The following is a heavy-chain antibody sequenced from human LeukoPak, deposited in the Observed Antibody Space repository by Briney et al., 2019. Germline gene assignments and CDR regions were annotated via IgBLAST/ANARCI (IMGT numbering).Heavy chain of an antibody. V-gene: IGHV3-9*03. D-gene: IGHD3-3*01. J-gene: IGHJ4*02. CDR2: ISWNSGSI. CDR1: GFAFDDYA. CDR3: AKGSYYDFWSGYLYYFDY. Sequence: GGSLRLSCAASGFAFDDYAMHWVRQAPGKGLEWVSGISWNSGSIGYADSVKGRFTISRVNAKNSLYLQMNSLRAEDMALYYCAKGSYYDFWSGYLYYFDYWGQGTLVTVSS.